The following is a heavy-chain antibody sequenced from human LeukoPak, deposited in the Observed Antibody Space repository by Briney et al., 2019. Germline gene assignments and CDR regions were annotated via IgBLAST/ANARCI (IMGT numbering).Heavy chain of an antibody. CDR2: ISWDGGST. V-gene: IGHV3-43D*03. Sequence: GGSLRLSCAASGFTFSSYAMHWVRQAPGKGLEWVSLISWDGGSTYYADSVKGRFTISRDNSKNPLYLQMNSLRAEDTALYYCAKDIARGFGELGFDYWGQGTLVTVSS. CDR1: GFTFSSYA. CDR3: AKDIARGFGELGFDY. D-gene: IGHD3-10*01. J-gene: IGHJ4*02.